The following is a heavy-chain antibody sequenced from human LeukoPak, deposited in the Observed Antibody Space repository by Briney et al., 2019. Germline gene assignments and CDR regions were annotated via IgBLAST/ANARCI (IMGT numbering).Heavy chain of an antibody. V-gene: IGHV1-2*02. CDR1: GYTFTGYY. Sequence: GASVKVSCKASGYTFTGYYMHWVRQAPGQGLEWMGWINPNSGGTNYAQKFQGRVTMTRDTSISTAYMELSRLRSDDTAVYYCAREVTTVTTSPWFDPWGPGTLVTVSS. CDR2: INPNSGGT. D-gene: IGHD4-17*01. CDR3: AREVTTVTTSPWFDP. J-gene: IGHJ5*02.